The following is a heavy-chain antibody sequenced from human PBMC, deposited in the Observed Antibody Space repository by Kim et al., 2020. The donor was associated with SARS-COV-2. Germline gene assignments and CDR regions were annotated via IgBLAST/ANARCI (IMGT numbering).Heavy chain of an antibody. V-gene: IGHV4-34*13. D-gene: IGHD3-9*01. Sequence: SIKSRVTISVDTSKNRFSLKLSSVTAADTAMYYCARVIYDILTGYYYFDYWGQGTLVTVSS. CDR3: ARVIYDILTGYYYFDY. J-gene: IGHJ4*02.